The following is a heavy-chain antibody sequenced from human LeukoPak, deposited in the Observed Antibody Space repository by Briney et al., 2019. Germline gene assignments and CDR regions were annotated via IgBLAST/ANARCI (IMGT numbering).Heavy chain of an antibody. Sequence: SETLSLTCTVSGGSINSYYWSWIRQPPGKGLEWIGYIYYSGSTNYNPSLKSRVTISVDTSKNQFSLKLSSVTAADTAVYYCARRRGYSGYDIIDYWGQGTLVTVSS. D-gene: IGHD5-12*01. CDR2: IYYSGST. J-gene: IGHJ4*02. CDR3: ARRRGYSGYDIIDY. V-gene: IGHV4-59*08. CDR1: GGSINSYY.